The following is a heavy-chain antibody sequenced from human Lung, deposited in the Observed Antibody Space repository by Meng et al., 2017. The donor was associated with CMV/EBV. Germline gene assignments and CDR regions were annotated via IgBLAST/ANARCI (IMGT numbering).Heavy chain of an antibody. V-gene: IGHV1-69*10. J-gene: IGHJ5*02. CDR2: IIPILGIA. CDR3: ARVEFASLKNWFDP. D-gene: IGHD2-2*01. CDR1: GGTFSSYA. Sequence: KAYGGTFSSYAISWVRQAPGQGLEWMGGIIPILGIANYAQKFQGRVTITADKSTSTAYMELSSLRSEDTAVYYCARVEFASLKNWFDPWGQGTLVTVSS.